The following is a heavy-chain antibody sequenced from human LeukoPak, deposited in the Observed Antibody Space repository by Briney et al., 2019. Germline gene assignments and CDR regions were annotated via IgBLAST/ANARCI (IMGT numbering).Heavy chain of an antibody. CDR2: ISGSGGST. J-gene: IGHJ4*02. V-gene: IGHV3-23*01. CDR1: GFTFSSYA. CDR3: AKLHEPGGWYARGYFDY. Sequence: PGGSLRLSCAASGFTFSSYAMSWVRQAPGKGLEWVSAISGSGGSTYYADSVKGRFTISRDNSKNTLYLQMNSLRAEDTAVYYCAKLHEPGGWYARGYFDYWGQGTLVTVSS. D-gene: IGHD2-2*01.